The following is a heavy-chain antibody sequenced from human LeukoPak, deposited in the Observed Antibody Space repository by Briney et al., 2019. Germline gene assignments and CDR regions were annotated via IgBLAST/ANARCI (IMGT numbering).Heavy chain of an antibody. CDR1: GFTFSDYY. Sequence: GGSLRLSCAAAGFTFSDYYMNWIRQAPGKGVEWVSCISCSSSYTNYADSVKGRLTISRDNATKPLCLQMNSLRAEDTAVYYCARILAVASFHPLDYWGQGTLVSVSS. J-gene: IGHJ4*02. CDR2: ISCSSSYT. CDR3: ARILAVASFHPLDY. V-gene: IGHV3-11*03. D-gene: IGHD6-19*01.